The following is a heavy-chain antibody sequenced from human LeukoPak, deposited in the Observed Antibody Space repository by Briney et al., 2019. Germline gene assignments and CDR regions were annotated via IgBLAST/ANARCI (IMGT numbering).Heavy chain of an antibody. J-gene: IGHJ4*02. D-gene: IGHD6-13*01. CDR3: ARSDGIAAAGPFDY. Sequence: GKSLRLSCAVSGFTVSSNYMSWVRQAPGKGLEWVSVIYGGVSTSYADSVKGRFTISRDNSKNTLYLQMNSLRAEDTAVYYCARSDGIAAAGPFDYWGQGILVTVSS. CDR1: GFTVSSNY. CDR2: IYGGVST. V-gene: IGHV3-53*01.